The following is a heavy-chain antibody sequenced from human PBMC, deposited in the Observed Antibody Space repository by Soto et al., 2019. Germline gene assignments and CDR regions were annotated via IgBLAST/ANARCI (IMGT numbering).Heavy chain of an antibody. J-gene: IGHJ5*02. CDR1: GYTSTSYY. Sequence: ASVKVSCKASGYTSTSYYMHWVRQAPGQGLEWMGIINPTGGSTSYAQKFQARVTMTRDTSTSTVYMELSSLRSEDTAVYYCARDYCSSTSCSPRSNWLEPWGQGTLVTFSS. CDR2: INPTGGST. D-gene: IGHD2-2*01. V-gene: IGHV1-46*03. CDR3: ARDYCSSTSCSPRSNWLEP.